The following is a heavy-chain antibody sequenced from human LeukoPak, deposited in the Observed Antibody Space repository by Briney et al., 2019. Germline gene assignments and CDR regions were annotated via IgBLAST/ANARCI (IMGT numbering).Heavy chain of an antibody. V-gene: IGHV4-59*01. CDR3: ARRIAAAGPRAMAV. CDR1: GGSISSYY. D-gene: IGHD6-13*01. J-gene: IGHJ6*02. Sequence: TSETLSLTCTVSGGSISSYYWSWIRQPPGKGLEWIGSIHYSGSTSYNPSLTSRVTISVDMSKNQFSLKLKSVTAAYTAVYYCARRIAAAGPRAMAVWALGTTVTVPS. CDR2: IHYSGST.